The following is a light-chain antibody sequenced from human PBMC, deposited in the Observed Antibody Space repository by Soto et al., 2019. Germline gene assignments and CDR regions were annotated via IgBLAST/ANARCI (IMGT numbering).Light chain of an antibody. J-gene: IGKJ1*01. CDR3: QQYGSSPAT. CDR1: QSLSFN. CDR2: AAS. Sequence: EIVMTQSPATLSVSPGERATLSCRASQSLSFNLAWYQQKPGQAPRLLIYAASTRATGIPDRFSGRGSGRDFTLTISRVEPEDFAVYYCQQYGSSPATFGQGTKVDIK. V-gene: IGKV3-20*01.